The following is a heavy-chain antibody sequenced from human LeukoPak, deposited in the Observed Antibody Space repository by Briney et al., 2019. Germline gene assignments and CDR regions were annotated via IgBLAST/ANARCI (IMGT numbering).Heavy chain of an antibody. D-gene: IGHD3-16*02. CDR1: GGSISSGDYY. CDR3: ARLGYYDYVWGSYRWEYYFDY. J-gene: IGHJ4*02. Sequence: PSQTLSLTCTVPGGSISSGDYYWSWIRQPPGKGLEWIGYIYYSGSTYYNPSLKSRVTISVDTSKNQFSLKLSSVTAADTAVYYCARLGYYDYVWGSYRWEYYFDYWGQGTLVTVSS. V-gene: IGHV4-30-4*08. CDR2: IYYSGST.